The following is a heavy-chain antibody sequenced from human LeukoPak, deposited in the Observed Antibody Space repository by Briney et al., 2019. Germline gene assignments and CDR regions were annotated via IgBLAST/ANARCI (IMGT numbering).Heavy chain of an antibody. CDR3: ARDYIAYDPLDY. Sequence: GGSLRLSCAASGFTFSSYSTNWVRQAPGKGLEWVSSISSSSSYTYYADSVKGRFTISRDNAKNSLYLQMSSLRAEDTAVYYCARDYIAYDPLDYWGQGTLVTVSS. V-gene: IGHV3-21*01. J-gene: IGHJ4*02. CDR1: GFTFSSYS. D-gene: IGHD5-12*01. CDR2: ISSSSSYT.